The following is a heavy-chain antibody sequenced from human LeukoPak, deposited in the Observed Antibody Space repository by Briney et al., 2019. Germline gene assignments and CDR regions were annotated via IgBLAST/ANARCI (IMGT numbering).Heavy chain of an antibody. CDR2: IYSGGDST. Sequence: PGGSLRLSCAASGLTVSGNYMTWVRQAPGKGLEWVSLIYSGGDSTHYADSVKGRFTISKDYSKNMLHLQMNNLRAEDTAVYHCAGRYRNAFDVWGQGIMVTVSS. V-gene: IGHV3-53*01. CDR3: AGRYRNAFDV. CDR1: GLTVSGNY. J-gene: IGHJ3*01. D-gene: IGHD1-14*01.